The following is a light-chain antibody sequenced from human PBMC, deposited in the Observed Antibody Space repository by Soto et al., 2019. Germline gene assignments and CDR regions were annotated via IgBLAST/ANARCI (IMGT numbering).Light chain of an antibody. CDR2: EVD. CDR1: TTDVGAYNY. V-gene: IGLV2-14*01. Sequence: QSVLTQPASVSGSPGQSVSISCTGSTTDVGAYNYVAWYQHKPGKAPRLLIYEVDHRPSGISPRFSGSKSGNTASLTISGLQTDYEADYYCSSYTVINTAVFGGGTKLTVL. CDR3: SSYTVINTAV. J-gene: IGLJ3*02.